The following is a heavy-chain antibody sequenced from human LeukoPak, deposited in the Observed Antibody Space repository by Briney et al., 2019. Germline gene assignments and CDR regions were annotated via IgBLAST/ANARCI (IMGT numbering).Heavy chain of an antibody. CDR3: ARFGTWALPLLAFDI. CDR2: IYYSGST. CDR1: GGSISTYY. J-gene: IGHJ3*02. D-gene: IGHD3-10*01. V-gene: IGHV4-59*01. Sequence: SETLSLTCTVSGGSISTYYWSWIRQPPGEGLEWIGYIYYSGSTNYNPSLKSRVTISVDTSKNQFSLKLSSVTAADTAVYYCARFGTWALPLLAFDIWGQGTMVTVSS.